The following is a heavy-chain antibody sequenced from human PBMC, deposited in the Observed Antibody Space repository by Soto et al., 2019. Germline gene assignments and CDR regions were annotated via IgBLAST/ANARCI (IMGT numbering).Heavy chain of an antibody. V-gene: IGHV4-59*08. D-gene: IGHD6-19*01. J-gene: IGHJ4*02. CDR2: IYYSGST. CDR1: GGSISSYY. Sequence: TSETLSLTCTVSGGSISSYYWSWIRQPPGKGLEWIGYIYYSGSTNYNPSLKSRVTISVDTSKNQFSLKLSSVTAADTAVYYCARRIGYSSGWFDYWGQGTLVTVSS. CDR3: ARRIGYSSGWFDY.